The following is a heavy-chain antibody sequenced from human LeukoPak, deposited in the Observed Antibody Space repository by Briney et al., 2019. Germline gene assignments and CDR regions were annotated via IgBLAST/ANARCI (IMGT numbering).Heavy chain of an antibody. CDR2: INPNSGGT. CDR1: GYTFTDYY. J-gene: IGHJ4*02. Sequence: ASVKVSCKASGYTFTDYYMHWVRQAPGQGLEWMGWINPNSGGTNYAQKFQGRVTMTRDTSISTAYMELSRLRSDDTAVYYCASKLGSGWYRAFDYWGQGTLVTVSS. V-gene: IGHV1-2*02. D-gene: IGHD6-19*01. CDR3: ASKLGSGWYRAFDY.